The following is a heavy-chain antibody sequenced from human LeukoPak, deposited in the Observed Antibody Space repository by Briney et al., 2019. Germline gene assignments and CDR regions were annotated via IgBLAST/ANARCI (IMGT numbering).Heavy chain of an antibody. CDR1: GFTFSSYA. CDR3: AKLPRYCSGGSCYGGYFDY. Sequence: PGGSLRLSCAASGFTFSSYAVSWVRQAPGKGLEWVSAISGSGGSTYYADSVKGRFTISRDNSKNTLYLQMNSLRAEDTAVYYCAKLPRYCSGGSCYGGYFDYWGQGTLVTVSS. J-gene: IGHJ4*02. V-gene: IGHV3-23*01. D-gene: IGHD2-15*01. CDR2: ISGSGGST.